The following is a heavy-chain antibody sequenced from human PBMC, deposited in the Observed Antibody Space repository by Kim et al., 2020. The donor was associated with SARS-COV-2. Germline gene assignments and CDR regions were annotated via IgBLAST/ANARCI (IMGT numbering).Heavy chain of an antibody. CDR3: ATLSSLSSHTSFAY. D-gene: IGHD2-2*01. CDR2: IYDIGNT. CDR1: GLTVSSNY. Sequence: GGSLRLFCAASGLTVSSNYMSWVRQAPGKGLEWVSVIYDIGNTYYADSVKGRFTISRDNSKNTVYLQMTSLRAEDTAVYYCATLSSLSSHTSFAYWGQGTLVTVSS. J-gene: IGHJ4*02. V-gene: IGHV3-66*01.